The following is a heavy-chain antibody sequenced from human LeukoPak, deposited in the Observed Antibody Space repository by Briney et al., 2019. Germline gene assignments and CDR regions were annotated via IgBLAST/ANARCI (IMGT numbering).Heavy chain of an antibody. V-gene: IGHV3-20*04. CDR1: GFTFDDYG. J-gene: IGHJ4*02. D-gene: IGHD3-3*01. Sequence: GGSLRLSCAASGFTFDDYGMSWVRQAPGKGLEWVSGINWSGGSTGYADSVKGRFTISRDNAKNSLYLQMDSLRAEDTALYYCARGGISIFGVVIHSDYWGQGTLVTVSS. CDR3: ARGGISIFGVVIHSDY. CDR2: INWSGGST.